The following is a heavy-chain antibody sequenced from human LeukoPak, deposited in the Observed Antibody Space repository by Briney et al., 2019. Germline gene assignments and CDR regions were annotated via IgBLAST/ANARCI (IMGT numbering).Heavy chain of an antibody. CDR1: GFTVSNNY. V-gene: IGHV4-34*01. CDR3: AREYCSGGSCYLYFDY. CDR2: INHSGST. D-gene: IGHD2-15*01. Sequence: PGGSLRLSCAASGFTVSNNYMSWIRQPPGKGLEWIGGINHSGSTNYNPSLKSRVTISVDTSKTQFSLKLSSVTAADTAVYYCAREYCSGGSCYLYFDYWGQGTLVTVSS. J-gene: IGHJ4*02.